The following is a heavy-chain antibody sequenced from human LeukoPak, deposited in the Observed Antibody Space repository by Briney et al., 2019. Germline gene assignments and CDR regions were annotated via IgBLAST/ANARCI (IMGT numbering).Heavy chain of an antibody. V-gene: IGHV3-21*01. CDR2: ISSSSSYI. J-gene: IGHJ5*02. D-gene: IGHD2-2*01. CDR1: GFTLSSYS. Sequence: GGSLRLSCAASGFTLSSYSMNWVRQAPGEGLEWVSSISSSSSYIYYADSVKGRFTISRDNAKNSLYLQMNSLRAEDTAVYYCARDHCSSTSCFMSWFDPWGQGTLVTVSS. CDR3: ARDHCSSTSCFMSWFDP.